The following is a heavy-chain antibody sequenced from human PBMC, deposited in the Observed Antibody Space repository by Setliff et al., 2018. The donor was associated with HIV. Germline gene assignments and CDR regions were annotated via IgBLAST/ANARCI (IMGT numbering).Heavy chain of an antibody. Sequence: PSETLSLTCTVSGGSISSYYWSWIRQPAGKRLEFIGRISAAGTINYNPSLRSRVTLSVDTSENQFSLTVNSVTAADTAMYYCARFISGKNGGWFDPWGQGTLVTVS. CDR3: ARFISGKNGGWFDP. J-gene: IGHJ5*02. CDR2: ISAAGTI. D-gene: IGHD2-8*01. CDR1: GGSISSYY. V-gene: IGHV4-4*07.